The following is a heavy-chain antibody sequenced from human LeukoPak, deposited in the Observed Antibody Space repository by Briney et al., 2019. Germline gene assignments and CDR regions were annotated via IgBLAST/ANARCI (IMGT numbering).Heavy chain of an antibody. CDR2: INHSGST. D-gene: IGHD2-2*01. Sequence: SETLSLTCAVYGGSFSGYYWSWIRQPPGKGLEWIGEINHSGSTNYNPSLKSRVTISVDTSKNQFSLKLSSVTAADTAVYYCARFWGGYCSSTSCYEDYWGQGTLVTVSS. CDR3: ARFWGGYCSSTSCYEDY. V-gene: IGHV4-34*01. J-gene: IGHJ4*02. CDR1: GGSFSGYY.